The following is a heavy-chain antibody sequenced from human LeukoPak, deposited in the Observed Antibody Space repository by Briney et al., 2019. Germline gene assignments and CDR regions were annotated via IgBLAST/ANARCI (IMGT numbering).Heavy chain of an antibody. Sequence: SETLSLTCAVYGGSFSGYYWSWIRQPPGKGLEWIGEINHSGSTNYNPSLKSRVTISVDTSKNQFSLKLSSVTAADTAVYYCASLYSGSYDAGSDYWGQGTLVTVSP. CDR2: INHSGST. J-gene: IGHJ4*02. D-gene: IGHD1-26*01. CDR1: GGSFSGYY. CDR3: ASLYSGSYDAGSDY. V-gene: IGHV4-34*01.